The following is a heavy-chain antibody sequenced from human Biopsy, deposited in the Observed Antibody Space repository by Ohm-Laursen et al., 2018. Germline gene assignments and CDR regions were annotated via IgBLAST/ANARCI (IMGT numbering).Heavy chain of an antibody. Sequence: GSLRLSCAASEFIFSRFWMYWVRHAPGKGLVWVSRINSDGGSTNYADAVKGRFTISRDNAKNTVFLQMNSLRAEDTAVYYCTRAEAGSGSLLYFDYWGQGTLVTVSS. CDR3: TRAEAGSGSLLYFDY. J-gene: IGHJ4*02. D-gene: IGHD3-10*01. V-gene: IGHV3-74*01. CDR2: INSDGGST. CDR1: EFIFSRFW.